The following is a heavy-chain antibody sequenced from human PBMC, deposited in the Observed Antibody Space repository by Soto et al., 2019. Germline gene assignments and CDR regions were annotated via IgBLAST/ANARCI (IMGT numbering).Heavy chain of an antibody. CDR3: AKVGFLAGIAVSGTYAFDI. D-gene: IGHD6-19*01. CDR2: ISYDGSNK. Sequence: QVQLVESGGGVVQPGRSLRLSCAASEFTFSDYGMLWVRQAPGKGLEWVGIISYDGSNKYYADSVKGRFTISRDNSKNTLYLQMNSLRPEDTAVYYCAKVGFLAGIAVSGTYAFDIWGQGTMVTVSS. J-gene: IGHJ3*02. CDR1: EFTFSDYG. V-gene: IGHV3-30*18.